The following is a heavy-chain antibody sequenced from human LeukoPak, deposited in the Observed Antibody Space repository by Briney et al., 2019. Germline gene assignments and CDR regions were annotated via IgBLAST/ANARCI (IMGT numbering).Heavy chain of an antibody. CDR1: GFTFGSYE. J-gene: IGHJ4*02. CDR2: ISSSDGTI. Sequence: PGGSLRLSCAASGFTFGSYEMNWVRQAPGKGLEWVSYISSSDGTIYYADSVKGRFTISRDNAKNSLYLQMNSLRAGDTAVYYCARTIEMATISYFDYWGQGTLVTVSS. CDR3: ARTIEMATISYFDY. D-gene: IGHD5-24*01. V-gene: IGHV3-48*03.